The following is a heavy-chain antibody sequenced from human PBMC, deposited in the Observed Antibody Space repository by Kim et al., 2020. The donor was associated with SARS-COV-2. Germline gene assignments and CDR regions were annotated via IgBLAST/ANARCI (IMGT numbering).Heavy chain of an antibody. CDR2: ISAYNGNT. D-gene: IGHD2-15*01. J-gene: IGHJ6*02. Sequence: ASVKVSCKASGYTFTSYGISWVRQAPGQGLEWMGWISAYNGNTNYAQKLQGRVTMTTDTSTSTAYMELRSLRSDDTAVYYCARDGRGYCSGGSCHAYGMDVWDQGTTVTVSS. CDR1: GYTFTSYG. V-gene: IGHV1-18*01. CDR3: ARDGRGYCSGGSCHAYGMDV.